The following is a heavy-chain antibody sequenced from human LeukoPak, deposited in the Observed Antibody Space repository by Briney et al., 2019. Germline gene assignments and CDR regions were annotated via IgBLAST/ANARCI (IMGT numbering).Heavy chain of an antibody. D-gene: IGHD3-22*01. CDR1: GGTFSSYA. J-gene: IGHJ4*02. CDR3: ARISSYDSSAYPPGN. V-gene: IGHV1-69*05. Sequence: ASVKVSCKASGGTFSSYAISWVRQAPGQGFEWMGGIIPIFGTADYAQKFQGRVTITTDESTSTIYMELSSLRSEDAAVYYCARISSYDSSAYPPGNWGQGTLVTVSP. CDR2: IIPIFGTA.